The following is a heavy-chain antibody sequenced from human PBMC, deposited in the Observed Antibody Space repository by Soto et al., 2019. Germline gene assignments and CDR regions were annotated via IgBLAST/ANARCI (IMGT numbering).Heavy chain of an antibody. CDR1: GYTFTSHA. V-gene: IGHV1-18*01. D-gene: IGHD3-22*01. J-gene: IGHJ3*02. CDR2: ISAFNGNT. Sequence: QVQLVQSGAEVKKPGASVKVSCKASGYTFTSHAISWVRQAPGQGLEWMGWISAFNGNTNYAQKFQGRVTMTTDTSTSTAYMELRSLRSDDTAGYYCARAQREYYESRGWAFDIWGQGTMVTVSS. CDR3: ARAQREYYESRGWAFDI.